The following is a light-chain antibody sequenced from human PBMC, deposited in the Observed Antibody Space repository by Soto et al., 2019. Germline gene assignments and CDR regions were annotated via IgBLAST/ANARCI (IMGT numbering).Light chain of an antibody. CDR3: SSYTDSSNYV. V-gene: IGLV2-14*01. CDR2: QVT. Sequence: QSVLTQPPSVSGSPGQSVTISCTGTSSDLANYNYVSWFQQHPGKAPKLMIYQVTNRPSGVSNRFSGSRSGNTASLTTSGLQAEDEADYYCSSYTDSSNYVFGTGTKVTVL. CDR1: SSDLANYNY. J-gene: IGLJ1*01.